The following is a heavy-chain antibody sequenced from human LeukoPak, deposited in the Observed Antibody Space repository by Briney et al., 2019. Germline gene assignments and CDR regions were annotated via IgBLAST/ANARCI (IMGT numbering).Heavy chain of an antibody. V-gene: IGHV3-23*01. J-gene: IGHJ3*02. D-gene: IGHD3-10*01. CDR1: GFTFSSYA. CDR3: ARIPTFGEFFSSAFDI. Sequence: PGGSLRLSCTASGFTFSSYAMSWVRQAPGKGLEWVSAISGSGGSTYYADSVKGRFTISRDNSKNTLYLQMNSLRAEDTAVYYCARIPTFGEFFSSAFDIWGQGTMVTVSS. CDR2: ISGSGGST.